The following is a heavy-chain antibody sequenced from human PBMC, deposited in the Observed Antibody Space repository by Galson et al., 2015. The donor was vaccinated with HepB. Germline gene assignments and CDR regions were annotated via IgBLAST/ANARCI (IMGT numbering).Heavy chain of an antibody. V-gene: IGHV3-15*01. CDR3: TTDSLPSKLRYFDWLPQSLRDYYYMDV. D-gene: IGHD3-9*01. CDR1: GFTFSNAW. CDR2: IKSKTDGGTT. Sequence: SLRLSCAASGFTFSNAWMSWVRQAPGKGLEWVGRIKSKTDGGTTDYAAPVKGRFTISRDDSKNTLYLQMNSLKTEDTAVYYCTTDSLPSKLRYFDWLPQSLRDYYYMDVWGKGTTVTVSS. J-gene: IGHJ6*03.